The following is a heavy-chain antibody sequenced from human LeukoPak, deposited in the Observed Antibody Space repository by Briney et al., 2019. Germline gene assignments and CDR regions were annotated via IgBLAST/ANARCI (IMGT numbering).Heavy chain of an antibody. Sequence: PGGSLRLSCEASGFTFSSCGMHWVRQALGKGLEWVAYTRYDGSDKYYIDSVKGRFTIARDNSKKTLYLQMTSLRPDDTAVYFCAKDEGVGASYFDYWGQGTLVAVSS. V-gene: IGHV3-30*02. J-gene: IGHJ4*02. CDR3: AKDEGVGASYFDY. CDR2: TRYDGSDK. D-gene: IGHD1-26*01. CDR1: GFTFSSCG.